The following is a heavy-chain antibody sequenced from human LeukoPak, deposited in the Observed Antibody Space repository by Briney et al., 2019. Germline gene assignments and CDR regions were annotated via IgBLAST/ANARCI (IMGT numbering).Heavy chain of an antibody. D-gene: IGHD3-10*01. CDR1: GFPLSSYA. CDR2: ISYDGSNK. CDR3: AKPMVRGVIDYFDY. J-gene: IGHJ4*02. Sequence: GGSLRLSCAASGFPLSSYAMSWVRQAPGKGLEWVAVISYDGSNKYYADSVKGRFTISRDNSKNTLYLQMNSLRAEDTAVYYCAKPMVRGVIDYFDYWGQGTLVTVSS. V-gene: IGHV3-30*18.